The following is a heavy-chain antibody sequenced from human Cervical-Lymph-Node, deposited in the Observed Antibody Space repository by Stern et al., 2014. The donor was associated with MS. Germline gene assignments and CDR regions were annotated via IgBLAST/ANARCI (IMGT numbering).Heavy chain of an antibody. Sequence: QVQLVQSGAEVKQPGASVKVSCKASGYIFTGYYIHWVRQAPGQGLEWMGRIMPNSGATNYAQKFQGRVTLTRDTSITTATMAFSSLRPDDTAVYYCARDRADWPSLMWFDPWGQGTLVTVSS. V-gene: IGHV1-2*06. CDR2: IMPNSGAT. D-gene: IGHD3-9*01. CDR1: GYIFTGYY. J-gene: IGHJ5*02. CDR3: ARDRADWPSLMWFDP.